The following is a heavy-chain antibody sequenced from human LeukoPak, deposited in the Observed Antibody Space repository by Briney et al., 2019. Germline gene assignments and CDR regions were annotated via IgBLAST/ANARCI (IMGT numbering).Heavy chain of an antibody. CDR1: GFTFDDYA. J-gene: IGHJ4*02. V-gene: IGHV3-9*01. CDR2: ISWNSGSI. D-gene: IGHD2-15*01. Sequence: GGSLRLSCAASGFTFDDYAMHWVRQAPGKGLEWVSGISWNSGSIGYADSVKGRFTISRDNAKNSLYLQMNSLRAEDTAVYYCAKSAISYCSGGSCYNSYYFDYWGQGTLVTVSS. CDR3: AKSAISYCSGGSCYNSYYFDY.